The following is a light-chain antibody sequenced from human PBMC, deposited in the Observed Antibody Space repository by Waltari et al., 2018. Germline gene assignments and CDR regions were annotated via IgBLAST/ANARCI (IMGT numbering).Light chain of an antibody. CDR1: RIGGKT. V-gene: IGLV3-21*02. CDR3: QVWERRNNEVI. Sequence: SSVLTQSPSVSVAPGQTARITCGGDRIGGKTVHWYRQRPGQAPVLVVYVDSDRPSGVPERISGSNSGNPATLTISRVEAGDEADYFCQVWERRNNEVIFGGGTKLTVL. J-gene: IGLJ2*01. CDR2: VDS.